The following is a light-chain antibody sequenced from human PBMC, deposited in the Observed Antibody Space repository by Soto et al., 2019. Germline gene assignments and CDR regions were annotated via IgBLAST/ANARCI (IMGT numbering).Light chain of an antibody. CDR2: DAS. Sequence: DIQMTQSPSTLSATAVDRVTITCLASQSISSWLAWYQHKPGKAPKLLIYDASNLESGVPSRFSGSGSGTEFTLTIVSLQPDDSATYYCQHYNSSPWTFGQGTKVDIK. CDR3: QHYNSSPWT. CDR1: QSISSW. J-gene: IGKJ1*01. V-gene: IGKV1-5*01.